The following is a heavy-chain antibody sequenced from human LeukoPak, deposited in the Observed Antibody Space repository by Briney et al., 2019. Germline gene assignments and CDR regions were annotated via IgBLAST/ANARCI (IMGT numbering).Heavy chain of an antibody. Sequence: GGSLRLSCAASGFTFRNCAMSWVRQAPGKGLEWVSGISGTGYNTYYADSVKGRFTISRDNSKNTLYLQMNSLGAGDTAVYYCAKHVSGSLFYFDYWGQRTPVTVSS. J-gene: IGHJ4*02. CDR2: ISGTGYNT. V-gene: IGHV3-23*01. CDR3: AKHVSGSLFYFDY. D-gene: IGHD3-10*01. CDR1: GFTFRNCA.